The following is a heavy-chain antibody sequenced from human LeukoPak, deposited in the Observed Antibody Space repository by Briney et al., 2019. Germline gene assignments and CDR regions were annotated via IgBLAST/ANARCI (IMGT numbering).Heavy chain of an antibody. Sequence: GGSLRLSCAASGFTFSSYAMSWVRQAPGKGLEWVSGISISGGSTSYADSVKGRFTISRDNPRNTLYMETNSLRAEDTALYYCANIIAVAATFDYWGQGTLVTVSS. CDR3: ANIIAVAATFDY. CDR1: GFTFSSYA. J-gene: IGHJ4*02. V-gene: IGHV3-23*01. D-gene: IGHD6-19*01. CDR2: ISISGGST.